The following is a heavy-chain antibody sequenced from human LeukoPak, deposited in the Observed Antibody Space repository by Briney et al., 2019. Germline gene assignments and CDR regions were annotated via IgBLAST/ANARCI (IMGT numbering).Heavy chain of an antibody. Sequence: GGSLRLSCAASGFTFSSYRMHWVRQAPGEGLVWVSRINSDGSNTNYADSVKGRFTISRDNAKNTLYLQMNSLRAEDTAVYYCAISPEFDNWGQGTLVTVSS. V-gene: IGHV3-74*01. CDR3: AISPEFDN. CDR1: GFTFSSYR. CDR2: INSDGSNT. D-gene: IGHD1-14*01. J-gene: IGHJ4*02.